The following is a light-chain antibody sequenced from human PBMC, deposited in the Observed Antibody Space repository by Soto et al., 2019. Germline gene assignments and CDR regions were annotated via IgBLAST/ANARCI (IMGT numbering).Light chain of an antibody. CDR3: TSYASGSSHVV. J-gene: IGLJ2*01. Sequence: QSALTQPASVSGSPGQSITLSCTGTSSDIGGYDYVSWYQRHPGKAPKLIIYDVNNRPSGVPNRFSGSKSGNTASLPISGLQAEDEADYYCTSYASGSSHVVFGGGTKLTVL. V-gene: IGLV2-14*01. CDR2: DVN. CDR1: SSDIGGYDY.